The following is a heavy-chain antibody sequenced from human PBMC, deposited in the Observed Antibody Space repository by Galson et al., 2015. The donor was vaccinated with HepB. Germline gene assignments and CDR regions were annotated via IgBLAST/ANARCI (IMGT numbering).Heavy chain of an antibody. CDR3: ARDCGGDCYGSLDI. D-gene: IGHD2-21*02. Sequence: SLRLSCAASGFTFSSYAMHWVRQAPGKGLEWVAVISYDGSNKYYADSVKGRFTISRDNSKNTLYLQMNSLRAEDTAVYYCARDCGGDCYGSLDIWGQGTMVTVSS. CDR1: GFTFSSYA. J-gene: IGHJ3*02. V-gene: IGHV3-30-3*01. CDR2: ISYDGSNK.